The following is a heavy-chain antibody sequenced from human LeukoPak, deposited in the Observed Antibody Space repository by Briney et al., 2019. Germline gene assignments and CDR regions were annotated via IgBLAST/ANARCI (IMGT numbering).Heavy chain of an antibody. CDR2: VWYDGNNK. J-gene: IGHJ4*02. CDR3: ARGSCGSASCYDY. D-gene: IGHD2-2*01. Sequence: GRSLRLSCAASGFTFSNYCMHWVRQAPGKGLEWVAVVWYDGNNKYYAESVRGRFTISRDNSKDTLFLQMNSLRVDDTALYYCARGSCGSASCYDYWGQGTPVTVSS. V-gene: IGHV3-33*01. CDR1: GFTFSNYC.